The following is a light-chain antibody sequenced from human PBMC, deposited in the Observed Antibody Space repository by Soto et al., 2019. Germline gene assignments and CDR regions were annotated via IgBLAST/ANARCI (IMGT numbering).Light chain of an antibody. J-gene: IGKJ3*01. V-gene: IGKV1-39*01. CDR3: QQSSTPPFT. CDR1: QNIGSY. CDR2: AAS. Sequence: DIQMTQSPSSLSASVGDRVTITCRASQNIGSYLNWYHQRPGKAPKLLIYAASSLHTGVPSRFSGSGSGSDFALSSSGLQAEDFGTDDSQQSSTPPFTFGPGTRVYIK.